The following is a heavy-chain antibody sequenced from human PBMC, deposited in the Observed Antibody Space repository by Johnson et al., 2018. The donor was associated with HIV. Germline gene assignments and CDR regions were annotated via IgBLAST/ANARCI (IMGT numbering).Heavy chain of an antibody. V-gene: IGHV3-43D*03. CDR2: ISWDGGST. CDR3: VRGHFDSSGFYSDAFDI. D-gene: IGHD3-22*01. CDR1: GFTFDDYA. Sequence: VQLVESGGVVVQSGGSLRLSCAASGFTFDDYAMHWVRQAPGKGLEWVSLISWDGGSTSYADSVKGRFTLSRDNSKNSLYLQMNSLRAEDTALYYCVRGHFDSSGFYSDAFDIWGQGTVVTVSS. J-gene: IGHJ3*02.